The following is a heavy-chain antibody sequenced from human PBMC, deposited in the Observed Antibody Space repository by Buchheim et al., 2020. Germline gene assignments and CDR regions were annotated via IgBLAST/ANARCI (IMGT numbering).Heavy chain of an antibody. D-gene: IGHD2-8*02. CDR2: MNPNSGNT. V-gene: IGHV1-8*01. J-gene: IGHJ6*02. Sequence: QVQLVQSGAEVKKPGASVKVSCKASGYTFTSYDINWVRQATGQGLEWMGWMNPNSGNTGYAQKFQGRVTMTRNTSISTAYMELSSLRSEDTAVYYCMALSIVLVVYATHYYYYGMDVWGQGTT. CDR3: MALSIVLVVYATHYYYYGMDV. CDR1: GYTFTSYD.